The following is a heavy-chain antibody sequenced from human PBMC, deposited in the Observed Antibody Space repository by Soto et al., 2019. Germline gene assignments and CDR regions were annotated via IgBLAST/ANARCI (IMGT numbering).Heavy chain of an antibody. CDR2: ISSSGSNI. D-gene: IGHD3-10*01. CDR3: AREETMVRGGGYYYYYMDV. V-gene: IGHV3-11*01. CDR1: GFTFIDYY. Sequence: QVQLVESGGGLVKPGVSLRLSCAASGFTFIDYYMSCIRQAPGKGLEWVAYISSSGSNIYYADSVKGRFTISRDNAKNSMYLQMKSLRAEDTAVYYWAREETMVRGGGYYYYYMDVWGKGTTVTVSS. J-gene: IGHJ6*03.